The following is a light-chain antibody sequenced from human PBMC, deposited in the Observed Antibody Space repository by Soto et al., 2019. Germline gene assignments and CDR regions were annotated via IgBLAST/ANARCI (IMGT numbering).Light chain of an antibody. Sequence: QSALTQPPSASGSPGQSVTISCTGTSSDVGGYNSVSWYQQHPGKAPKLMIYEVSKRPSGVPDRFSGSKSGNTASLTVSGLQAVDEADYYCSSYAGSNNFVFGTGTKVTVL. CDR3: SSYAGSNNFV. CDR2: EVS. V-gene: IGLV2-8*01. J-gene: IGLJ1*01. CDR1: SSDVGGYNS.